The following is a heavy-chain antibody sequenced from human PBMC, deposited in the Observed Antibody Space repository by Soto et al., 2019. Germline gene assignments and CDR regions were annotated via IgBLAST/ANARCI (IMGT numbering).Heavy chain of an antibody. V-gene: IGHV1-18*01. D-gene: IGHD6-13*01. CDR1: GYTFTSYG. CDR2: ISAYNGNT. Sequence: ASVRVSCKAPGYTFTSYGISWVRQAPGQGLEWMGWISAYNGNTNYAQKLQGRVTMTTDTSTSTAYMELRSLRSDDTAVYYCAREGAPYSSSWRWFDPWGQGTLVTVSS. J-gene: IGHJ5*02. CDR3: AREGAPYSSSWRWFDP.